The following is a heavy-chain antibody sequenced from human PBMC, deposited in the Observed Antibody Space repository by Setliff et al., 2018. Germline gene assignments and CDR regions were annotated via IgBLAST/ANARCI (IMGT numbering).Heavy chain of an antibody. J-gene: IGHJ4*02. CDR2: INPHASEK. Sequence: QSGGSLRLSCAASGFGVSSNYMSWVRQAPGKGLEWLASINPHASEKYYVDSVKGRFTISRDNAKNSLSLQMNNLRTEDTAVYYCFGAETCSYWGQGTLVTVSS. V-gene: IGHV3-7*01. D-gene: IGHD3-10*01. CDR3: FGAETCSY. CDR1: GFGVSSNY.